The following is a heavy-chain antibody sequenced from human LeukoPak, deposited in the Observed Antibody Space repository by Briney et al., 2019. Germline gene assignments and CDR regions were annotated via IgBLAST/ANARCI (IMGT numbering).Heavy chain of an antibody. CDR3: ARAIGKIAVAGTSDY. Sequence: GGSLRLSCAASGFTFSSYEMNWVRQAPGKGLEWVSYISSSGSTIYYADSVKGRFTISRDNAKNSLYLQMNSLRAEDTAVYYCARAIGKIAVAGTSDYWGQGTLATVSS. D-gene: IGHD6-19*01. V-gene: IGHV3-48*03. CDR2: ISSSGSTI. J-gene: IGHJ4*02. CDR1: GFTFSSYE.